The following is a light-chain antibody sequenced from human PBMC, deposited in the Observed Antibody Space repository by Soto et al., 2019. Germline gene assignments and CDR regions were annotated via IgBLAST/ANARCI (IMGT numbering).Light chain of an antibody. CDR2: DVI. J-gene: IGLJ2*01. CDR3: SSYTTRSTLV. CDR1: SSDVDNYNH. V-gene: IGLV2-14*01. Sequence: QSALTQPASVSGSPGQSITISCTGTSSDVDNYNHVSWYQQHPGKAPKLMIYDVINRPSGVSNRFSGSKSGSTASLTISGLQAEDEADYYCSSYTTRSTLVFGGGTKLTVL.